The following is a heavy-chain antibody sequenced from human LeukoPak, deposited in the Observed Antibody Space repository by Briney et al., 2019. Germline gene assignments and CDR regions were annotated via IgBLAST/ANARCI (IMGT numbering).Heavy chain of an antibody. CDR3: ARVGSSWYVDY. J-gene: IGHJ4*02. Sequence: PSETLSLTCAVYGGSFSGFYWSWIRQPPGKGLEWIGEINHSGSTNYNPSLKSRVTISVDTSKNQFSLKLSSVTAADTAVYYCARVGSSWYVDYWGQGTLVTVSS. CDR1: GGSFSGFY. D-gene: IGHD6-13*01. CDR2: INHSGST. V-gene: IGHV4-34*01.